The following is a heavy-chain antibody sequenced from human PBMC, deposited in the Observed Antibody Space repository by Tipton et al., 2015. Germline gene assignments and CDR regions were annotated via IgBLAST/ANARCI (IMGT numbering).Heavy chain of an antibody. CDR2: IYFSGST. J-gene: IGHJ6*02. CDR1: GDSISSSNYY. Sequence: LRLSCTVSGDSISSSNYYWGWIRQPPGKGLEWIGSIYFSGSTYYNPSLKSRVTISVDTSKNQFSLKLSSVTAADTAVYYCARHHTSSWYHPYYYYAMDVWGQGTTVTVSS. D-gene: IGHD6-13*01. V-gene: IGHV4-39*01. CDR3: ARHHTSSWYHPYYYYAMDV.